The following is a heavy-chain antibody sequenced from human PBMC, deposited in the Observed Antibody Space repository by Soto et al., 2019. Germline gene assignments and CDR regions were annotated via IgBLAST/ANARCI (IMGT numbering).Heavy chain of an antibody. Sequence: ASETLSLTCTVSGGSISSYYWGWIRQPPGKGLEWIGYIYYSGSTNYNPSLKSRVTISVDTSKNQFSLKLSSVTAADTAVYYCARLRGGSSWYALHFDYWGQGTLVTVSS. CDR1: GGSISSYY. CDR2: IYYSGST. D-gene: IGHD6-13*01. CDR3: ARLRGGSSWYALHFDY. J-gene: IGHJ4*02. V-gene: IGHV4-59*01.